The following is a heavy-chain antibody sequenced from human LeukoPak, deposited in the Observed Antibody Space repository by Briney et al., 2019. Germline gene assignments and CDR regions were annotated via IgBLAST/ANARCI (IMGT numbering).Heavy chain of an antibody. J-gene: IGHJ4*02. CDR2: INSDGSTI. D-gene: IGHD1-20*01. CDR1: GFTVNNYW. Sequence: GGSLRLSCAVSGFTVNNYWMHWVRQGPGKGLVWVSHINSDGSTIGYADSVKGRFTISRDSAKNTLYLEMNNLRAEGAAVYYCARGYNYRFDYWGQGTLVIVST. V-gene: IGHV3-74*01. CDR3: ARGYNYRFDY.